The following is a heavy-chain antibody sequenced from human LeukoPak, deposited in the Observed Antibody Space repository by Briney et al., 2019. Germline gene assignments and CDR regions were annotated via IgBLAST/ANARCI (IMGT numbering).Heavy chain of an antibody. J-gene: IGHJ5*02. D-gene: IGHD4/OR15-4a*01. CDR3: ARADYLHPPNWFDP. V-gene: IGHV4-39*07. Sequence: SETLSLTCTVTSGSISSGSHYWGWIRQPPGKGLEWIGSIYYGGSTYYNPSLKSRVTISVDTSKNQLSLKVNSVTAADTAVYYCARADYLHPPNWFDPWGQGTLVTVSS. CDR1: SGSISSGSHY. CDR2: IYYGGST.